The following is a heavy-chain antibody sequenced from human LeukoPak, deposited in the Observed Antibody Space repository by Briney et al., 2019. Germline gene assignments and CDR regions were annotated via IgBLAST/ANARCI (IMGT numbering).Heavy chain of an antibody. Sequence: GASVKVSCKASGGTFSSYAISWVRQAPGQGLEWMGGIIPIFGTANYAQKFQGRVTFTADKSTNTVYMDLNSLRSEDTAVYYCANYGNYYESSSRGLHAFDLWGQGTMITVSS. CDR3: ANYGNYYESSSRGLHAFDL. D-gene: IGHD3-22*01. J-gene: IGHJ3*01. V-gene: IGHV1-69*06. CDR2: IIPIFGTA. CDR1: GGTFSSYA.